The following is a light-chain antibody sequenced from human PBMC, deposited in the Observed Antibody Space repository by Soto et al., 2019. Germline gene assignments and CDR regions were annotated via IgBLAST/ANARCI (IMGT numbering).Light chain of an antibody. CDR3: QQLDNFPLT. V-gene: IGKV1-9*01. CDR2: TAS. J-gene: IGKJ1*01. CDR1: QGISSW. Sequence: DILLTQSPAVVSASLGDRVTITCRASQGISSWLAWYQQKPGKAPKLLISTASTWPSGVPARFSGSGFGTDFTLTISSLQPEDFAVYYCQQLDNFPLTFGQGTKVDIK.